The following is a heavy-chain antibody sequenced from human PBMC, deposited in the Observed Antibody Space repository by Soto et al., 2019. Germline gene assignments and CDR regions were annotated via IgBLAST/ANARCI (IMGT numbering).Heavy chain of an antibody. J-gene: IGHJ4*02. CDR2: ISYDGSNK. V-gene: IGHV3-30-3*01. CDR3: ARDSYYYDSSGGEFDY. D-gene: IGHD3-22*01. Sequence: QVQLVESGGGVVQPGRSLRLSSAASGFTFSSYAMHWVRQAPGKGLEWVAVISYDGSNKYYADSVKGRFTISRDNSKNTLYLQMNSLRAEDTAVYYCARDSYYYDSSGGEFDYWGQGTLVTVSS. CDR1: GFTFSSYA.